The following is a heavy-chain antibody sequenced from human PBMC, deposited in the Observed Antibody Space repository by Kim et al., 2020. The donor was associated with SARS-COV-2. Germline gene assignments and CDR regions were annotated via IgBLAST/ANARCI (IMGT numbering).Heavy chain of an antibody. D-gene: IGHD6-13*01. Sequence: SETLSLTCTVSGGSISSSSYYWGWIRQPPGKGLEWIGSIYYSGSTYYNPSLKSRVTISVDTSKNQFSLKLSSVTAADTAVYYCAGHLVAAADFDYWGQGTLVTVSS. CDR2: IYYSGST. J-gene: IGHJ4*02. V-gene: IGHV4-39*01. CDR1: GGSISSSSYY. CDR3: AGHLVAAADFDY.